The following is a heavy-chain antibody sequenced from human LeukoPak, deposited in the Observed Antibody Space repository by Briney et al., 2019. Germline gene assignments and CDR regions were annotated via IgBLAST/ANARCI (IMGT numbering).Heavy chain of an antibody. CDR2: ISGSGGST. CDR3: AKVTMVRAHRYFDY. V-gene: IGHV3-23*01. J-gene: IGHJ4*02. Sequence: GGSLRLSCAASGFTFSSYAMSWVRQARGKGLEWVSAISGSGGSTYYADCVKGRFTISRDNSKKTLYLQMNSLRAEDTAVYYCAKVTMVRAHRYFDYWGQGTLVTVSS. CDR1: GFTFSSYA. D-gene: IGHD3-10*01.